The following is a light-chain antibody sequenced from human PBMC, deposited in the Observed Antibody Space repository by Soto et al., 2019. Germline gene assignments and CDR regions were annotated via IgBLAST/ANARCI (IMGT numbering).Light chain of an antibody. J-gene: IGLJ1*01. Sequence: QSVLTQPASVSGSPGQSITISCTGTSSDVGSYNRVSWYQQPPGTAPRLIIHDVSNRPSGVSTRFSGSKSGNTASLTISGLQAEDEADYFCNSYTTSSTYVFGTRTKLTVL. CDR2: DVS. CDR3: NSYTTSSTYV. CDR1: SSDVGSYNR. V-gene: IGLV2-14*01.